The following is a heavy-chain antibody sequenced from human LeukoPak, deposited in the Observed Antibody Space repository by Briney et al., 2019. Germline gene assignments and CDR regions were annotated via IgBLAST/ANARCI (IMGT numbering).Heavy chain of an antibody. CDR3: ANEIRPNDY. D-gene: IGHD4-17*01. CDR2: IRGGGSTT. Sequence: GGSLRLSCAASGFTFSTYAMSWVRQAPGKGLEWVSTIRGGGSTTYYADSVKGRFTVSRDNSKKTLWLQMNYLRADDTAVYYCANEIRPNDYWGQGTQVTVSS. J-gene: IGHJ4*02. CDR1: GFTFSTYA. V-gene: IGHV3-23*01.